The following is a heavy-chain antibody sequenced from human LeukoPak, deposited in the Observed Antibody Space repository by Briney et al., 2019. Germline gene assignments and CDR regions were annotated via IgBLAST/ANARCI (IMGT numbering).Heavy chain of an antibody. D-gene: IGHD3-10*01. Sequence: GGSLRLSCAASRFIFTDFWMNWVRQAPGKGLEWVASIKQDGRETYYVDSVTGRFTISRDNAKNSLYLQMNNLRADDTAVYYCAKGFYGSGSFIPDYWGQGTLVTVS. CDR3: AKGFYGSGSFIPDY. V-gene: IGHV3-7*01. J-gene: IGHJ4*02. CDR2: IKQDGRET. CDR1: RFIFTDFW.